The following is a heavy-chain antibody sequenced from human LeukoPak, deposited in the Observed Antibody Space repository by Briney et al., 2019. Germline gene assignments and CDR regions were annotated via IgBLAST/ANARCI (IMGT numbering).Heavy chain of an antibody. D-gene: IGHD3-10*01. CDR1: GFTFSSYA. CDR2: ISYDGSNK. Sequence: GGSLRLSCAASGFTFSSYAMHWVRQAPGKGLEWVAVISYDGSNKYYADSVKGRFTISRDNSKNTLYLQMNSLRAEDTAVYYCAREIGFMGFGELGFDYWGQGTLVTVSS. J-gene: IGHJ4*02. V-gene: IGHV3-30*14. CDR3: AREIGFMGFGELGFDY.